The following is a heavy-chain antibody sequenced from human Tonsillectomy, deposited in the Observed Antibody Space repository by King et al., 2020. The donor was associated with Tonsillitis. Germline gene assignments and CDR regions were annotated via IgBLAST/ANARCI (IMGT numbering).Heavy chain of an antibody. D-gene: IGHD2-21*01. Sequence: VQLVESGGGSVQPGGSLRLSCAASGVTFSSYVMSWVRQAPGKGLEWVSTIKGSGINTYYADSVQGRFTVSRDNSNNALFLQMNSLRAEDTAVYYCAKDRGDGGGYPILDYWGQGPLVTVSS. CDR3: AKDRGDGGGYPILDY. CDR1: GVTFSSYV. CDR2: IKGSGINT. J-gene: IGHJ4*02. V-gene: IGHV3-23*04.